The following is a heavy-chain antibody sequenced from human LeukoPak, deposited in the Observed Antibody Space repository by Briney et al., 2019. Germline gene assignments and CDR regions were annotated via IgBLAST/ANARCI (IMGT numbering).Heavy chain of an antibody. CDR3: AKDLAH. V-gene: IGHV3-23*01. Sequence: GGSLRLSCEASGFTFRRHAMSWVRQAPGKGLEWVSGISANGDIAYYGDSVKGRFTISRDNSKNTLYLQMNSLRAEDTAVYYCAKDLAHWGQGTLVTVSS. CDR1: GFTFRRHA. CDR2: ISANGDIA. J-gene: IGHJ5*02.